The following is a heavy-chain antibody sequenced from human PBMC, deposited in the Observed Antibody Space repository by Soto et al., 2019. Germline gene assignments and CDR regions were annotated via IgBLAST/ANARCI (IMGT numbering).Heavy chain of an antibody. CDR3: ARDEWEQTGFDP. CDR1: GFTFSSYS. V-gene: IGHV3-21*01. CDR2: ISSSSYI. J-gene: IGHJ5*02. D-gene: IGHD1-26*01. Sequence: GGSLRLSCAASGFTFSSYSMNWVRQAPGKGLEWVSSISSSSYIYYADSVKGRFTISRDNAKNSLYLQMNSLRAEDTAVYYCARDEWEQTGFDPWGQGTLVTVSS.